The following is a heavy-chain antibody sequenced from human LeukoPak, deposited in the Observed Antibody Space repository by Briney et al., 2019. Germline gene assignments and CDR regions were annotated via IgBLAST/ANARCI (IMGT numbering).Heavy chain of an antibody. CDR2: ISGSGGST. J-gene: IGHJ4*02. Sequence: PGGSLRLSCAASGFTLSSYAMNWVRQAPGKGLEWVSVISGSGGSTYYADSVKGRFTISRDNAKNSLYLQMNSLRAEDTAMYYCARVTLTSANFDYWGQGTLVTVSS. CDR3: ARVTLTSANFDY. CDR1: GFTLSSYA. V-gene: IGHV3-23*01.